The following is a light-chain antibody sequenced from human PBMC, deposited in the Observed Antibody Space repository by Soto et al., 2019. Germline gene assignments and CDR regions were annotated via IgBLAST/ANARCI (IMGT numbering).Light chain of an antibody. CDR3: SSYAGTNNYV. CDR1: SSDVGAYHY. CDR2: EVS. J-gene: IGLJ1*01. V-gene: IGLV2-8*01. Sequence: SVLTQPPSASGSPGQSVTISCTGTSSDVGAYHYVSWYQQNPGKAPTLIIYEVSQRSSGVPDRFSGSKSGNTASLTVSGLQADDEADYYCSSYAGTNNYVFGTGTKVTVL.